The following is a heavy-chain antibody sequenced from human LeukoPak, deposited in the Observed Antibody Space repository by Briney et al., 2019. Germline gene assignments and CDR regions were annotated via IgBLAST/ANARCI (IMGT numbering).Heavy chain of an antibody. D-gene: IGHD6-13*01. CDR1: GFTFSNYG. Sequence: PGRSLRLSCAASGFTFSNYGMNWVRQAPGKGLEWVAVISYDGSNKYYADSVNGRFTISRDNAKNSLYLQMNSLRDEDTAVYYCARVTTAAGDYWGQGTLVTVSS. CDR2: ISYDGSNK. J-gene: IGHJ4*02. V-gene: IGHV3-30*03. CDR3: ARVTTAAGDY.